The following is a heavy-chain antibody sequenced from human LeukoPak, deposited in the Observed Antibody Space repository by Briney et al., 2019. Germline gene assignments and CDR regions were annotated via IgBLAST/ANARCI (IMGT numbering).Heavy chain of an antibody. V-gene: IGHV6-1*01. D-gene: IGHD6-19*01. J-gene: IGHJ4*02. CDR1: GDSVSSKSVA. CDR2: TYYRSKWYN. CDR3: ARDPRVSSGWQFDY. Sequence: SQTLSLTCAISGDSVSSKSVAWNWIRQSPSRGLEWLGKTYYRSKWYNDYAVSVKSRITINPDTSKNRFSLQLNSVTPEDTAVYYCARDPRVSSGWQFDYWRQGSLVTVSS.